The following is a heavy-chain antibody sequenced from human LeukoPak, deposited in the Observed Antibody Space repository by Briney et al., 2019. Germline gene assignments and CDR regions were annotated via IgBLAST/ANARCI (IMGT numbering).Heavy chain of an antibody. CDR3: ARVTYDSSGHYYPTFDY. D-gene: IGHD3-22*01. CDR1: GDTFTAYY. J-gene: IGHJ4*02. Sequence: ASVKVSCKASGDTFTAYYMHWVRQAPGQGLEWMGWINPNSGGTNYAQKFQGRVTMTRDTSISTAYMELSRLRSDDTAVYYCARVTYDSSGHYYPTFDYWGQGTLVTVSS. CDR2: INPNSGGT. V-gene: IGHV1-2*02.